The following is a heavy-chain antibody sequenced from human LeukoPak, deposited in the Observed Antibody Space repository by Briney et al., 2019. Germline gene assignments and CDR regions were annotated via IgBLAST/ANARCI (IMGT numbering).Heavy chain of an antibody. V-gene: IGHV4-59*01. Sequence: SETQSLTCTVSVDSISIYYWSCIRHPPGKGLEWIGYIYYSGSTKYNPSLKSPVTMSLETSKGQFSLKMNSVTAADTAVYYCARDRPSGSGSSFSLGMDVWGQGTTVTVSS. J-gene: IGHJ6*01. CDR2: IYYSGST. D-gene: IGHD3-10*01. CDR3: ARDRPSGSGSSFSLGMDV. CDR1: VDSISIYY.